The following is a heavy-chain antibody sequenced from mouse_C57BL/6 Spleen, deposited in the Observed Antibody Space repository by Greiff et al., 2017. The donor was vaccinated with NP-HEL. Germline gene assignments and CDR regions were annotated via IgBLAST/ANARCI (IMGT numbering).Heavy chain of an antibody. V-gene: IGHV1-42*01. CDR1: GYSFTGYY. CDR3: ARSYGRYFDV. D-gene: IGHD1-1*02. J-gene: IGHJ1*03. Sequence: VQLQQSGPELVKPGASVEISCKASGYSFTGYYMNWVKQSPEKSLEWIGEINPSTGGTTYNQKFKAKATLTVDKSSSTAYMQLKSLTSEDSAVYYCARSYGRYFDVWGTGTTVTVSS. CDR2: INPSTGGT.